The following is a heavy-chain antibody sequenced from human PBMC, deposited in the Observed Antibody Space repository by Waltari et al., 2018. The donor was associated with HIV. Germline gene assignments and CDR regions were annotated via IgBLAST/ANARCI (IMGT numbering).Heavy chain of an antibody. J-gene: IGHJ4*02. CDR1: CGSFIGYY. D-gene: IGHD5-12*01. Sequence: QVQLQQWGAGLLKPSETLSLTCGVYCGSFIGYYCSWIRQPPGKGLEWIGEINHSGSTNYNPSLKSRVTISVDTSKNQFSLKLSSVTAADTAVYYCARGRVDRSFDYWGQGTLVTVSS. CDR2: INHSGST. CDR3: ARGRVDRSFDY. V-gene: IGHV4-34*01.